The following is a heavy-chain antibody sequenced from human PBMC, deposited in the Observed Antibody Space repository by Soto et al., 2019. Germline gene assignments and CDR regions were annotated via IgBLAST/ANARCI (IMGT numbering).Heavy chain of an antibody. J-gene: IGHJ4*02. CDR3: TTHTVTTEGDDY. Sequence: GGSLRLSCAASGFTFSNAWMSWVRQAPGKGLEWVGRIKSKTDGGTTDYAAIVKGRFTISRDDSKNTLYLQMNSLKTEDTAVYYCTTHTVTTEGDDYWGQGTLVTVSS. CDR1: GFTFSNAW. D-gene: IGHD4-17*01. CDR2: IKSKTDGGTT. V-gene: IGHV3-15*01.